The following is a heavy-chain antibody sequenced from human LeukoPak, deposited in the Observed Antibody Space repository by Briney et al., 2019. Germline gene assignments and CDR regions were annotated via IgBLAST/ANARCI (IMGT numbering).Heavy chain of an antibody. D-gene: IGHD3-3*01. J-gene: IGHJ4*02. CDR1: GGSFSGYC. V-gene: IGHV4-34*01. CDR2: INHSGST. CDR3: ARGGAKYYDFWSGYLHYFDY. Sequence: SETLSLTCAVYGGSFSGYCWSWIRQPPGKGLEWIGEINHSGSTNYNPSLKSRVTISVDTSKNQFSLKLSSVTAADTAVYYCARGGAKYYDFWSGYLHYFDYWGQGTLVTVSS.